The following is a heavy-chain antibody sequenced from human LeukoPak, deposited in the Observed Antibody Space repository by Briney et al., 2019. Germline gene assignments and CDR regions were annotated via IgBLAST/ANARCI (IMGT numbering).Heavy chain of an antibody. CDR1: GYIFSSYG. J-gene: IGHJ4*02. Sequence: ASVKVSCEASGYIFSSYGISWVRQAPGQGLEWMGWISGHNGNTNYAQRLQGRVTLTTDTSTSTAFMELRSLRSDDTAVYYCARDLDSSGYYQENFDYWGQGTLVTVSS. V-gene: IGHV1-18*01. CDR2: ISGHNGNT. D-gene: IGHD3-22*01. CDR3: ARDLDSSGYYQENFDY.